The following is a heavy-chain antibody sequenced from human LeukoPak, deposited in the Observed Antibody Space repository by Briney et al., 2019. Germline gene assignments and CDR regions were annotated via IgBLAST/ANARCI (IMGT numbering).Heavy chain of an antibody. J-gene: IGHJ4*02. CDR1: GYSFTSYW. CDR3: ARPVGATPYYFDY. Sequence: GESLQISFKGSGYSFTSYWIGWVRPMPGKGLEWMGIIYPGDSDTRYSPSFQGQVTISADKSISTAYLQWSCLKASDTAMYYCARPVGATPYYFDYWGQGTLVTVSS. D-gene: IGHD1-26*01. V-gene: IGHV5-51*01. CDR2: IYPGDSDT.